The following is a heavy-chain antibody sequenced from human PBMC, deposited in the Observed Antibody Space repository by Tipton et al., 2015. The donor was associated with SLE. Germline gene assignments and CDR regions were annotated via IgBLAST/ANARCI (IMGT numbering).Heavy chain of an antibody. J-gene: IGHJ4*02. V-gene: IGHV1-69*06. CDR2: IIPIFGTA. CDR1: GGTFTSYA. CDR3: ARDPTAMALGYFDY. Sequence: QLVQSGAEVKKPGASVKVSCKASGGTFTSYAISWVRQAPGQGLEWMGGIIPIFGTANYAQKLQGRVTMTTDTSTSTAYMELRSLRSDDTAVYYCARDPTAMALGYFDYWGQGTLATVSS. D-gene: IGHD2-21*02.